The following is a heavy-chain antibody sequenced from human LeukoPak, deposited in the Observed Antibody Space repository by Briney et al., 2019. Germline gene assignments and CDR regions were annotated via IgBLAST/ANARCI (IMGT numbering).Heavy chain of an antibody. J-gene: IGHJ5*02. CDR2: IYGDGST. Sequence: PGGSLRLSCAASGFTVSSNYMSWVRQAPGKGLEWVSVIYGDGSTFYADSVRGRFTISRDSSKNTLYPQMNSLGAEDTAVYYCARSLYCFNDRCYKPSWFDLWGQGTLVTVSS. CDR1: GFTVSSNY. D-gene: IGHD2-15*01. CDR3: ARSLYCFNDRCYKPSWFDL. V-gene: IGHV3-53*01.